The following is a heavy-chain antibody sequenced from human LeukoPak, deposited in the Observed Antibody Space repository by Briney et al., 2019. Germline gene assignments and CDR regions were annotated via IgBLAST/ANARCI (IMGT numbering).Heavy chain of an antibody. CDR2: INHSGST. V-gene: IGHV4-34*01. Sequence: TSETLSLTCAVYGGSFSGYYWSWIRQPPGKGLEWIGEINHSGSTNYNPSLKSRVTISVDTSKNQFSLKLGSVTAADTAVYYCARGPPWFGEFQLRFGYWGQGTLVTVSS. CDR3: ARGPPWFGEFQLRFGY. D-gene: IGHD3-10*01. CDR1: GGSFSGYY. J-gene: IGHJ4*02.